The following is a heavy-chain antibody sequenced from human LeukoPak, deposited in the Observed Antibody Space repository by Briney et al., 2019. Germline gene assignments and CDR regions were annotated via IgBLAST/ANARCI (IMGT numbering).Heavy chain of an antibody. CDR2: ISSNGGKT. CDR1: GFTFTSHY. J-gene: IGHJ6*02. V-gene: IGHV3-64*01. D-gene: IGHD3-3*01. Sequence: GGSLRLSCAASGFTFTSHYMHWVRQTPGKGLEYVSAISSNGGKTHYTNSVKGRFTISRDNSKNTVYLQMGSLSTEDTAVYYCARDTNREQDIWGQGTTVTVS. CDR3: ARDTNREQDI.